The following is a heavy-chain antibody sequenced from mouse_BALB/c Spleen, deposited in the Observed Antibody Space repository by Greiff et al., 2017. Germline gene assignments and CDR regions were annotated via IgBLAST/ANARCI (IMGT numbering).Heavy chain of an antibody. CDR2: IRNKANGYTT. CDR3: AREGVPAY. CDR1: GFTFTDYY. J-gene: IGHJ3*01. V-gene: IGHV7-3*02. Sequence: DVMLVESGGGLVQPGGSLRLSCATSGFTFTDYYMSWVRQPPGKALEWLGFIRNKANGYTTEYSASVKGRFTISRDNSQSILYLQMNTLRAEDSATYYCAREGVPAYWGQGTLVTVSA.